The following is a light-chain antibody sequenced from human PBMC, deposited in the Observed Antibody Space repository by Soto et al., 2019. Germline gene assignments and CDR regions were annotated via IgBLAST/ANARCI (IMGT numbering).Light chain of an antibody. CDR2: AAS. V-gene: IGKV1-39*01. CDR3: QQSYNTQPT. J-gene: IGKJ4*01. Sequence: DIQLTQSPSSLSASAGDGVTITCRASQTISTYLNWYQQKPGKAPNLLIYAASSLHSGVPSRFRCCGYGTDFTLSISDLQPEDFATYYCQQSYNTQPTFGGGTKGEIK. CDR1: QTISTY.